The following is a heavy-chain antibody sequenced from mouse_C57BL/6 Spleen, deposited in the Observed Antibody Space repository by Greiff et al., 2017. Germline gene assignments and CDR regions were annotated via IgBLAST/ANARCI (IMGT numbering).Heavy chain of an antibody. CDR2: IRNKANGYTT. CDR1: GFTFTDYY. J-gene: IGHJ4*01. V-gene: IGHV7-3*01. D-gene: IGHD2-2*01. CDR3: ARYRDLYGDDRAMDY. Sequence: EVQLVESGGGLVQPGGSLSLSCAASGFTFTDYYMSWVRQPPGKALEWLGFIRNKANGYTTEYSASVKGRFTISRDNSQSILYLQMNALRAEDSATYYCARYRDLYGDDRAMDYWGQGTSVTVSS.